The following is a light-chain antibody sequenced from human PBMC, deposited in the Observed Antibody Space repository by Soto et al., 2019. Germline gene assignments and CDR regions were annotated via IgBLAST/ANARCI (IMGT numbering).Light chain of an antibody. Sequence: QSALTQPPSASGSPGQSVTISCTGTSSDVGGYNYVSWYQQHPGKAPKVMIYEVNKRPSGVPDRFSGSKSGNTASLTVSGLQAEDEADYYCKSYTGINNGVFGGGTKLTVL. J-gene: IGLJ3*02. CDR1: SSDVGGYNY. CDR3: KSYTGINNGV. V-gene: IGLV2-8*01. CDR2: EVN.